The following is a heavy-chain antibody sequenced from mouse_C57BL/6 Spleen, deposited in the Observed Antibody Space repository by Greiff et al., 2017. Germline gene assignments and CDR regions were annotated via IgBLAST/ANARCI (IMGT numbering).Heavy chain of an antibody. CDR2: ISDGGSYT. J-gene: IGHJ4*01. D-gene: IGHD2-1*01. CDR3: ARDGNYGGDYAMDY. Sequence: EVKLMESGGGLVKPGGSLKLSCAASGFTFSSYAMSWVRQTPEKRLEWVATISDGGSYTYYPDNVKGRFTISRDTAKNNLYLQMSHLKSEDTAMYYCARDGNYGGDYAMDYWGQGTSVTVSS. CDR1: GFTFSSYA. V-gene: IGHV5-4*01.